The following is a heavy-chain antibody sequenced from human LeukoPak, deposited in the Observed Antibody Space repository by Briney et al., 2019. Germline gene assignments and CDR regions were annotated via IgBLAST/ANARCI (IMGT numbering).Heavy chain of an antibody. Sequence: ASVKVSCKVSGYTLTELSMHWVRQAPGERLEWMGGFDPEDGETIYAQKFQGRVTMTTDTYTSTAYMELRSLRSDDTAVYYCARSLGYCTSNVCYLKYWGQGPWSPSPQ. CDR1: GYTLTELS. CDR3: ARSLGYCTSNVCYLKY. J-gene: IGHJ1*01. V-gene: IGHV1-24*01. CDR2: FDPEDGET. D-gene: IGHD2-8*01.